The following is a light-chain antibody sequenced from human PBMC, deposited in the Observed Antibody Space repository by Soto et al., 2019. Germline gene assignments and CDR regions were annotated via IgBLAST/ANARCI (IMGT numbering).Light chain of an antibody. V-gene: IGKV3-15*01. J-gene: IGKJ2*01. CDR3: QQYNNWPPYT. CDR2: GAS. Sequence: EIVMTQSPATLSVSPGERATLSCRASQSVSSNLAWYQQKRGQAPRLLIYGASTRATGIPARFSGSGSGTEFTLTISCLQSEDFAGYYCQQYNNWPPYTFGQGTKLEIK. CDR1: QSVSSN.